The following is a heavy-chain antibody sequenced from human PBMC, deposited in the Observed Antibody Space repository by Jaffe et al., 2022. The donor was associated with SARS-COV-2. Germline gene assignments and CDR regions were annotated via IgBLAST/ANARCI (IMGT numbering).Heavy chain of an antibody. Sequence: QLQLQESGPGLVKPSGTLSLTCTVSGGSISSSSYYWGWIRQPPGKGLEWIASIYFGGGTYDNPSLKSRVTISVDTSKNQFSLKLSSVTAADTAVYYCARHPDYWGQGTLVTVSP. CDR1: GGSISSSSYY. V-gene: IGHV4-39*01. CDR3: ARHPDY. J-gene: IGHJ4*02. CDR2: IYFGGGT.